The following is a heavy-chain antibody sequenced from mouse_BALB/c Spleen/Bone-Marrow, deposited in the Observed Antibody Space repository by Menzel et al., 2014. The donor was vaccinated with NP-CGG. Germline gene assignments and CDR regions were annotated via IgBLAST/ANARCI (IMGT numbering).Heavy chain of an antibody. D-gene: IGHD2-14*01. Sequence: EVQRVESGPELVKPGASVKMSCKASGYTFTDYYMEWVKQSHGKSLEWIGDINPNNGDTFYNQKFRGKATLTVDKSSSTAYMQLNSLTSEDSAVYYCARGAYYRYDVAYWGQGTLVTVSA. V-gene: IGHV1-18*01. J-gene: IGHJ3*01. CDR2: INPNNGDT. CDR1: GYTFTDYY. CDR3: ARGAYYRYDVAY.